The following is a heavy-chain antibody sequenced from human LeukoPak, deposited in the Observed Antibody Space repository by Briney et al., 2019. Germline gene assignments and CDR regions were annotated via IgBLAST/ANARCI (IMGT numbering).Heavy chain of an antibody. J-gene: IGHJ1*01. V-gene: IGHV4-34*01. Sequence: SETLSLTCAVYGGSFSGYYWSWIRQPPGKGLEWIGEINHSGSTNYNPSLKSRVTISVDTSKNQFSLKLSSVTAADTAVYYCASLYSSSWSGYFQHWGQGTLVTVSS. D-gene: IGHD6-13*01. CDR1: GGSFSGYY. CDR3: ASLYSSSWSGYFQH. CDR2: INHSGST.